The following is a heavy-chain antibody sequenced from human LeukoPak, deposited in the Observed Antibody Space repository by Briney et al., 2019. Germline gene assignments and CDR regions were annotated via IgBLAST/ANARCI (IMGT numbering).Heavy chain of an antibody. CDR2: ISGSGGST. CDR3: ARDDYDFWSGYYPRLLLPYFAY. Sequence: GGSLRLSCAASGFTFSSYAMSWVRQAPGKGLEWVSAISGSGGSTYYADSVKGRFTISRDNSKNTLYLQMNSLRAEDTAVYYCARDDYDFWSGYYPRLLLPYFAYWGQGTLVTVSS. D-gene: IGHD3-3*01. J-gene: IGHJ4*02. V-gene: IGHV3-23*01. CDR1: GFTFSSYA.